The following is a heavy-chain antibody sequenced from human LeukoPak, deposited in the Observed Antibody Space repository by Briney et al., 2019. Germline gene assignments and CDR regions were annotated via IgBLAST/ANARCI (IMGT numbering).Heavy chain of an antibody. V-gene: IGHV4-39*01. CDR3: TKEEEMILHY. J-gene: IGHJ4*02. Sequence: SETLSLTCTVSGDSISSVNYYWGWIRQPPGKGLEWIGSIYYSGGAYYNPSLKSRVTISVDTSRNQFSLKLNSVTAADTAVYYCTKEEEMILHYWGQGALVTVSS. CDR1: GDSISSVNYY. D-gene: IGHD3-16*01. CDR2: IYYSGGA.